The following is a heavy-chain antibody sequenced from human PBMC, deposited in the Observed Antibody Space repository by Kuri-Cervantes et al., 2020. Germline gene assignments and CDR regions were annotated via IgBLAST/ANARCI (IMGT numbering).Heavy chain of an antibody. Sequence: GESLKISCAASGFTFSSYGMHWVRQAPGKGLEWVAVISYDGSNKYYADSVKGRFTISRDNSKNTLYLQMNSLRAEDTAVYYCAREVDSSPNGADYWGQGTLVTSSS. V-gene: IGHV3-30*03. CDR2: ISYDGSNK. D-gene: IGHD3-22*01. CDR1: GFTFSSYG. J-gene: IGHJ4*02. CDR3: AREVDSSPNGADY.